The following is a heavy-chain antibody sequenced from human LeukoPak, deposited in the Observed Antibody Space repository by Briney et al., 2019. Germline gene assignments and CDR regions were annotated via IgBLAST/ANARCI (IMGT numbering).Heavy chain of an antibody. CDR2: IIPIFGTA. CDR1: GGTFSSYA. CDR3: ARVTSGYENRGIDY. V-gene: IGHV1-69*01. D-gene: IGHD5-12*01. Sequence: SVKVSCKASGGTFSSYAISWVRQAPGQGLEWTGGIIPIFGTANYAQKFQGRVTITADESTSTAYMELSSLRSEDTAVYYCARVTSGYENRGIDYWGQGTLVTVSS. J-gene: IGHJ4*02.